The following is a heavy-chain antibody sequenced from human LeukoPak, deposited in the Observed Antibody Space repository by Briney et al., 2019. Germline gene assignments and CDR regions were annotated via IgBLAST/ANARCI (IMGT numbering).Heavy chain of an antibody. Sequence: GGSLRLSCAASGFTFSSYAMSWVRQAPGKGLEWVSAISGSGGSTYYADSVKGRFTISRDNSKNTLYLQMNSLRAEDTAVYYCAKLKYDYYDSSGYLTDAFDIWGQGTMVTVSS. CDR2: ISGSGGST. CDR1: GFTFSSYA. D-gene: IGHD3-22*01. V-gene: IGHV3-23*01. CDR3: AKLKYDYYDSSGYLTDAFDI. J-gene: IGHJ3*02.